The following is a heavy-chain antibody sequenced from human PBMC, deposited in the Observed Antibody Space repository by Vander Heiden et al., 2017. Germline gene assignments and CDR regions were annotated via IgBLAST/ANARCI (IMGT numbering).Heavy chain of an antibody. J-gene: IGHJ3*01. Sequence: EVQLLESGGGLVQPGGSLRLSCAAPGFTFGSYTMGWVRQAPGKGLEWVSDINQSGRNTYYADSVKGRFTISRDNSKNTLYLQMNSLRAEDTALFYCAKAGSGGSSYTDWGQGTMVTVSS. CDR1: GFTFGSYT. V-gene: IGHV3-23*01. CDR3: AKAGSGGSSYTD. CDR2: INQSGRNT. D-gene: IGHD2-15*01.